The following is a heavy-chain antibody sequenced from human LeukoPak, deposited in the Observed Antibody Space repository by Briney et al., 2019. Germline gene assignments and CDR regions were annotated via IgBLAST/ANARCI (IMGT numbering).Heavy chain of an antibody. Sequence: GGSLRLSCAASGFTFSSYSMNWVRQAPGKGLEWVSSISSSSSYIYYADSVKGRFTISRDNAKNSLYPQMNSLRAEDTAVYYCARDSYGSGSYSWFRYWGQGTLVTVSS. V-gene: IGHV3-21*01. J-gene: IGHJ4*02. CDR3: ARDSYGSGSYSWFRY. CDR1: GFTFSSYS. D-gene: IGHD3-10*01. CDR2: ISSSSSYI.